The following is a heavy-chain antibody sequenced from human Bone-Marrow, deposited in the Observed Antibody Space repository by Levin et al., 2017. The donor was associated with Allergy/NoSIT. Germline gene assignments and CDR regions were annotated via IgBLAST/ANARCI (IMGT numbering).Heavy chain of an antibody. CDR2: IKQDGSEK. Sequence: GESLKISCAASGFTFSSYWMSWVRQAPGKGLEWVANIKQDGSEKYYVDSVKGRFTISRDNAKNSLYLQMNSLRAEDTAVYYCAREGDGYNYDAFDIWGQGTMVTVSS. CDR1: GFTFSSYW. V-gene: IGHV3-7*01. J-gene: IGHJ3*02. D-gene: IGHD5-24*01. CDR3: AREGDGYNYDAFDI.